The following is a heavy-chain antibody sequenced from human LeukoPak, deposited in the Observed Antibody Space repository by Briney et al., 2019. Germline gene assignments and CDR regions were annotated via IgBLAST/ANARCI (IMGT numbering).Heavy chain of an antibody. V-gene: IGHV6-1*01. Sequence: SQTLSLTCAISGDSISSNSAAWNWIRQSPSRGLEWLGRTYCRSKWNYDYAVSVKNRITINPDTSKNQFSLQLNSVTPEDTAVNYCASTHNWNYWIDYWGQGTLVTVSS. CDR3: ASTHNWNYWIDY. CDR1: GDSISSNSAA. CDR2: TYCRSKWNY. D-gene: IGHD1-7*01. J-gene: IGHJ4*02.